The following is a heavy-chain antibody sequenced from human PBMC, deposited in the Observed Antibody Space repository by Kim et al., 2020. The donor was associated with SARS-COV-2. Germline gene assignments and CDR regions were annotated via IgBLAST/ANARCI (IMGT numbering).Heavy chain of an antibody. J-gene: IGHJ4*02. V-gene: IGHV3-49*03. Sequence: GGSLRLSCTASGFTFGDYAMSWFRQAPGKGLEWVGFIRSKAYGGTTEYAASVKGRFTISRDDSKSIAYLQMNSLKTEDTAVYYCTRVLGGGGYNYGNYYFDYWGQGTLVTVSS. CDR2: IRSKAYGGTT. CDR1: GFTFGDYA. CDR3: TRVLGGGGYNYGNYYFDY. D-gene: IGHD5-12*01.